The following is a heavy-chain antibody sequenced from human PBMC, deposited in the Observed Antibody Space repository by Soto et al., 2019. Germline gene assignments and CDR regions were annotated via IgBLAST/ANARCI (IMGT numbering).Heavy chain of an antibody. CDR2: IYYSGST. V-gene: IGHV4-61*08. J-gene: IGHJ6*02. Sequence: SETLSLTCTVSGGSVSSGDYFWSWLRQSPGKRLEWIAYIYYSGSTNYNPSLKSRATISVDTSKSQVSLTLTSMTAADAALYYCARSPNYYYYGFDVWGRGPAVTVSS. D-gene: IGHD3-10*01. CDR1: GGSVSSGDYF. CDR3: ARSPNYYYYGFDV.